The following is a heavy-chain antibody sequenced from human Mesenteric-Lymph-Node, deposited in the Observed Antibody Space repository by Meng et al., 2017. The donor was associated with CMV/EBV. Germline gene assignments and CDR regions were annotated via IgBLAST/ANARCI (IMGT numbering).Heavy chain of an antibody. CDR3: ARGGGVAARPGLRY. Sequence: SETLSLTCAVYGGSFSGYYWTWIRQPPGKGLEWIGEISDSGSTNYSPSLKSRVSMSVDTSKNQFSLNLTSVTAADTALYFCARGGGVAARPGLRYWGQGNMVTVSS. D-gene: IGHD6-6*01. V-gene: IGHV4-34*01. CDR2: ISDSGST. CDR1: GGSFSGYY. J-gene: IGHJ4*02.